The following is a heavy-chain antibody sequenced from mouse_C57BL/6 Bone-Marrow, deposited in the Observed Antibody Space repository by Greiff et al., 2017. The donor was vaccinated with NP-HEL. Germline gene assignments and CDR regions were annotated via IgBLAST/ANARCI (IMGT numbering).Heavy chain of an antibody. CDR3: TREALKGSPHWYCGV. Sequence: VQLQQSGAELVRPGASVKLTCTASGFNIKDYYMHWVKQRPEQGLEWIGRIDPEDGDTEYAPKFQGKATMTADTSSNTAYLQLSSLTSEDTAVYYCTREALKGSPHWYCGVWGTETTVTVSS. CDR1: GFNIKDYY. D-gene: IGHD1-3*01. CDR2: IDPEDGDT. J-gene: IGHJ1*03. V-gene: IGHV14-1*01.